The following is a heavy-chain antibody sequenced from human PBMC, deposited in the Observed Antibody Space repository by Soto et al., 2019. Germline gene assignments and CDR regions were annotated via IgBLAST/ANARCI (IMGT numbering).Heavy chain of an antibody. CDR3: ARPLWRNDYNWAYFDL. CDR2: ISYDGSNK. CDR1: GFTFSSYA. Sequence: QVQLVESGGGVDQPGRSLRLSCAASGFTFSSYAMNWVRQAPGKGLEWVAVISYDGSNKYYADSVKGRFTISRDNSKNTLYLQMNSLRAEDTAVYYCARPLWRNDYNWAYFDLWGRGTLVTVSS. J-gene: IGHJ2*01. D-gene: IGHD4-4*01. V-gene: IGHV3-30-3*01.